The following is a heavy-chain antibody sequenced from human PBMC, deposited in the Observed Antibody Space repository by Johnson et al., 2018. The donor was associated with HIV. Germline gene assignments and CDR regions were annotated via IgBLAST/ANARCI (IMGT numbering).Heavy chain of an antibody. CDR3: TTDPTSILWFREVGRDAFDI. CDR2: IRSKPYSYAT. D-gene: IGHD3-10*01. J-gene: IGHJ3*02. Sequence: VQLVESGGGLVQPGGSLKLSCAASGLTFSDSALHWVRQAPEKGLEWVGRIRSKPYSYATAYAASVTGRFTISRDDSKNTLYLQMNSLKTEDTAVYYCTTDPTSILWFREVGRDAFDIWGQGTMVTISS. CDR1: GLTFSDSA. V-gene: IGHV3-73*01.